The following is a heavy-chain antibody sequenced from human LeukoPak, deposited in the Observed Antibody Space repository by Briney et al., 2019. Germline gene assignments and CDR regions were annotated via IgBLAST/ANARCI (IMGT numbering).Heavy chain of an antibody. V-gene: IGHV1-69*04. CDR1: GGTFSSYT. J-gene: IGHJ6*02. CDR2: IIPILGIA. CDR3: ARDPGAGIAVSGRYYGMDV. D-gene: IGHD6-19*01. Sequence: SVKVSCKASGGTFSSYTISWVRQAPGQGLEWMGRIIPILGIANYAQKFQGRVTITAGKSTSTAYMELSSLRSGDTAVYYCARDPGAGIAVSGRYYGMDVWGQGTTVTVSS.